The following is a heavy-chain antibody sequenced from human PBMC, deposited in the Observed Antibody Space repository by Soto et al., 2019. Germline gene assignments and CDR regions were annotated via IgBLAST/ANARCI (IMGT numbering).Heavy chain of an antibody. Sequence: ASVKVSCKASGYTFIDYYIHWVRQAPGQGLEWMGMINPSGGSTSYAQKFQGRVTMTRDTSISTAYMELSRLRSDDTAVYYCAVPDQTYGMDVWGQGTTVTVSS. J-gene: IGHJ6*02. CDR1: GYTFIDYY. V-gene: IGHV1-46*01. CDR2: INPSGGST. CDR3: AVPDQTYGMDV.